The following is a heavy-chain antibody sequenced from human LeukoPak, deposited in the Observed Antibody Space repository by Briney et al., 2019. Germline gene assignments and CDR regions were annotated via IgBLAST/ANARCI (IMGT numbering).Heavy chain of an antibody. CDR1: GGSISSGGYY. D-gene: IGHD3-16*01. CDR3: ARSLGGSQFFDY. J-gene: IGHJ4*02. V-gene: IGHV4-31*03. CDR2: IYYSGST. Sequence: PSETLSLTCTVSGGSISSGGYYWSWIRQHPGKGLEWIGYIYYSGSTYYNPSLKSRVIISVDTSKNQFSLKLTSVTAADTAVYYCARSLGGSQFFDYRGQGTLVTVSS.